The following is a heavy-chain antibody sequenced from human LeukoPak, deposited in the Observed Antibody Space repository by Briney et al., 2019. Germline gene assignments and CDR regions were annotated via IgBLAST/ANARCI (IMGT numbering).Heavy chain of an antibody. D-gene: IGHD3-22*01. Sequence: GGSLRLSCTASGFTFGDYAMSWVRQAPVKGLEWVGFIRSKAYGGTTEYAASVKGRFTISRDDSKSVAYLQMNSLKTEDTAVYYCTTYYYDSSGYPVVVDYWGQGTLVTVSS. CDR2: IRSKAYGGTT. J-gene: IGHJ4*02. V-gene: IGHV3-49*04. CDR3: TTYYYDSSGYPVVVDY. CDR1: GFTFGDYA.